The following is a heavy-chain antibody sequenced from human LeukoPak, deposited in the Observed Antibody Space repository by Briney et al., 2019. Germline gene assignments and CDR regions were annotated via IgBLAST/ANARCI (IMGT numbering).Heavy chain of an antibody. D-gene: IGHD2-2*01. V-gene: IGHV4-34*01. Sequence: PSGTLSLTCAVYGGSFSGYYWSWSRQPPGKGLEWIGEINHSGSTNYNPSLKSRVTISVDTSKNQFSLKLSSVTATDTAVYYCARDCSSTSCYRYFDYWGQGTLVTVSS. CDR1: GGSFSGYY. J-gene: IGHJ4*02. CDR3: ARDCSSTSCYRYFDY. CDR2: INHSGST.